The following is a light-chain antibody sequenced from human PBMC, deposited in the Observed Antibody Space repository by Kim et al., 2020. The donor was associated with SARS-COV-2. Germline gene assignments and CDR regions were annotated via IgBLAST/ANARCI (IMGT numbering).Light chain of an antibody. Sequence: SYELTQPPSVSVSPGQTASITCSGDKLGDKYACWYQQKPGQSPVLVIYQDSKRPSGIPERFSGSNSGNTANLTISGTQAMDEADYYCQAWDSSTLWVFGGGTKLTVL. V-gene: IGLV3-1*01. J-gene: IGLJ3*02. CDR1: KLGDKY. CDR2: QDS. CDR3: QAWDSSTLWV.